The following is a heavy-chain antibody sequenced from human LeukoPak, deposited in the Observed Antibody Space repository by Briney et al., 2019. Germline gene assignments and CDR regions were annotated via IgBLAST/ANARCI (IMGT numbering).Heavy chain of an antibody. D-gene: IGHD3-22*01. J-gene: IGHJ4*02. CDR3: AKDRVPDSFWSVDY. V-gene: IGHV3-23*01. Sequence: GGSLRLSCAASGFTFSSYAMSWVRQAPGKGLEWVSAISGSGGSTYYADSVRGRFTISRDNSKNTLYLQMNSLRADDTAIYYCAKDRVPDSFWSVDYWGQGTLVIVSS. CDR2: ISGSGGST. CDR1: GFTFSSYA.